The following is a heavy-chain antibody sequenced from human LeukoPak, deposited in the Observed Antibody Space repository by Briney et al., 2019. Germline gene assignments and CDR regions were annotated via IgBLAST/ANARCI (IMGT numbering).Heavy chain of an antibody. V-gene: IGHV3-21*04. CDR1: GFTFSSYS. Sequence: GGSLRLSCAASGFTFSSYSMNWVRQAPGKGLEGGSSISSSSSNIYYADSVKGRFTISRDNAKNPLYLQMNSLRTEDTAVYYCAKRCEWVGYGGQGTLVTVSS. CDR2: ISSSSSNI. J-gene: IGHJ4*02. D-gene: IGHD6-19*01. CDR3: AKRCEWVGY.